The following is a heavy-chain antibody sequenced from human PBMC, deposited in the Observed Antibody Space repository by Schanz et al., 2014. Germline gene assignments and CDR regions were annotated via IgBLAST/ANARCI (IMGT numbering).Heavy chain of an antibody. J-gene: IGHJ3*02. D-gene: IGHD7-27*01. CDR1: GFSFSDYS. CDR2: ISRDGTTS. CDR3: ARENLNWEAFDI. Sequence: VQLVESGGGLVKPGGSLRLSCGASGFSFSDYSMNWVRHAPGKGLEWISYISRDGTTSYYADSVKGRFTISRDNAKNSLYLEMTSLRGEDTAVYYCARENLNWEAFDIWGQGTVVTVSS. V-gene: IGHV3-48*04.